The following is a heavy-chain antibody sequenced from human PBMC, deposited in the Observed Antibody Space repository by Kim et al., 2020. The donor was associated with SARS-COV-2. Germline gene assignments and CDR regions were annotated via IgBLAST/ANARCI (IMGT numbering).Heavy chain of an antibody. Sequence: GGSLRLSCAASGFTFSSYAMHWVRQAPGKGLEWVAVISYDGSNKYYADSVKGRFTISRDNSKNTLYLQMNSLRAEDTAVYYCARDAPNYYGSGSYYKDYWYFDLWGRGTLVTVSS. J-gene: IGHJ2*01. V-gene: IGHV3-30*04. CDR2: ISYDGSNK. D-gene: IGHD3-10*01. CDR3: ARDAPNYYGSGSYYKDYWYFDL. CDR1: GFTFSSYA.